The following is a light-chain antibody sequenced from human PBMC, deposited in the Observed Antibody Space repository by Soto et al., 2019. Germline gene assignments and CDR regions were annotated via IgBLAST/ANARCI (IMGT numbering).Light chain of an antibody. CDR2: EGS. J-gene: IGLJ2*01. CDR3: SAYAGTRVL. Sequence: QSALTQPASVSGSPGQSITISCSGTGSDVGNYPLVSWYQQHPGKAPKLVIYEGSKRPSGISHRFSGSKSGYTASLTISGLEADDDEDYYCSAYAGTRVLFGGGTKLTVL. CDR1: GSDVGNYPL. V-gene: IGLV2-23*01.